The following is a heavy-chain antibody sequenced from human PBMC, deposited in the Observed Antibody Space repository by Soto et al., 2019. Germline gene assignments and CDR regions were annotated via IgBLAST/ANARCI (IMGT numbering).Heavy chain of an antibody. J-gene: IGHJ4*02. D-gene: IGHD3-22*01. CDR1: GYTFTSYY. V-gene: IGHV1-46*01. CDR2: INPSGGST. Sequence: ASVKVSCKASGYTFTSYYMHWVRQAPGQGLEWMGIINPSGGSTSYAQKFQGRVTMTRDTSTSTVYMELSSLRSEDTAVYYCASDGIDTMIVVVAFNGLPDYWGQGTLVTVSS. CDR3: ASDGIDTMIVVVAFNGLPDY.